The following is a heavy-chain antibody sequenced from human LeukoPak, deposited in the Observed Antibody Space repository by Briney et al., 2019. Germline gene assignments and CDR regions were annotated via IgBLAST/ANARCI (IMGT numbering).Heavy chain of an antibody. CDR1: GFTFSSYG. D-gene: IGHD2-2*01. CDR2: IWYDGSNK. V-gene: IGHV3-33*06. J-gene: IGHJ3*02. Sequence: GGSLRLSCAASGFTFSSYGMHWVRQAPGKGLEWVALIWYDGSNKYYADSVKGRFTISRDNSKNTLYLQMNSLRAEDTAVYYCAKLYRYCSSTSCPNAFDIWGQGTMVTVSS. CDR3: AKLYRYCSSTSCPNAFDI.